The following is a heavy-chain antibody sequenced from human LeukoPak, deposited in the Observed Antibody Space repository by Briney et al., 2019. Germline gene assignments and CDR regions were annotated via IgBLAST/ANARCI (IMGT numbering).Heavy chain of an antibody. Sequence: PSETLSLTCAVYGGSSSGYYWSWIRQPPGKGLEWIGEINHSGSTNYNPSLKSRVTISVDTSKNQFSLKLSSVTAADTAVYYCVRERDLWFGELLEDWGQGTLVTVSS. V-gene: IGHV4-34*01. D-gene: IGHD3-10*01. CDR2: INHSGST. CDR3: VRERDLWFGELLED. CDR1: GGSSSGYY. J-gene: IGHJ4*02.